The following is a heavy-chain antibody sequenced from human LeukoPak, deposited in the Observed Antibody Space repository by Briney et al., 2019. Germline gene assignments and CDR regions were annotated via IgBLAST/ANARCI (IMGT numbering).Heavy chain of an antibody. J-gene: IGHJ3*02. CDR2: IYYSGST. CDR1: GGSISSSSYY. D-gene: IGHD6-19*01. Sequence: SETLSLTCTVSGGSISSSSYYWGWIRQPPGKGLEWIGSIYYSGSTYYNPSLKSRVTISVDTSKNQFSLKLSSVTAADTAVYYCARVVLVADTGVGDAFDIWGQGTTVTVSS. CDR3: ARVVLVADTGVGDAFDI. V-gene: IGHV4-39*07.